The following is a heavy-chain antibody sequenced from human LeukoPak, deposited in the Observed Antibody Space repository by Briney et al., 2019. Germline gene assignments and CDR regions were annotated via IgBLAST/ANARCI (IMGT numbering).Heavy chain of an antibody. CDR2: IHTSGDT. Sequence: GGSLRLSCAASGLTGSHNYVSWVRQAPGKGLEWVSAIHTSGDTCYADSVKGRFTISRDNSKNTLYLQMNSLRAEDTAVYYCAKDRVRFSSRVDAFDIWGRGTMVTVSS. J-gene: IGHJ3*02. D-gene: IGHD6-13*01. V-gene: IGHV3-53*01. CDR1: GLTGSHNY. CDR3: AKDRVRFSSRVDAFDI.